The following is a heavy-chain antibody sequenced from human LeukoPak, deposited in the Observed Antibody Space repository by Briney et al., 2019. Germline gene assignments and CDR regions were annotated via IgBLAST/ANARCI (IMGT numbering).Heavy chain of an antibody. Sequence: GGSLRLSCAASGFTFSSYAMSWVRQAPGKGLEWVSAISGSGGSTYYADSVKGRFTISRDNSKNTLYLQMNSLRAEDTALYYCAKDRGYSYGFFDYWGQGTLVTVSS. J-gene: IGHJ4*02. CDR3: AKDRGYSYGFFDY. CDR2: ISGSGGST. V-gene: IGHV3-23*01. CDR1: GFTFSSYA. D-gene: IGHD5-18*01.